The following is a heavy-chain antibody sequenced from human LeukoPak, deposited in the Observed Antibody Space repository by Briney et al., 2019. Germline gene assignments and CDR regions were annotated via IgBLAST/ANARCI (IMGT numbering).Heavy chain of an antibody. Sequence: SQTLSLTCTVSGGSISSGGYYWSWIRQPPGKGLEWIGYIYHSGSTNYNPSLKSRVTMSVDTSKNQFSLKLSSVTAADTAVYYCARDIYARSAGAFDIWGQGTMVTVSS. CDR3: ARDIYARSAGAFDI. D-gene: IGHD2-2*01. CDR2: IYHSGST. CDR1: GGSISSGGYY. V-gene: IGHV4-30-2*01. J-gene: IGHJ3*02.